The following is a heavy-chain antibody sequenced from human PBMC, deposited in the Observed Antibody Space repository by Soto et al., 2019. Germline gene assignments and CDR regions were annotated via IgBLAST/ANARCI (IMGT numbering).Heavy chain of an antibody. Sequence: QVQLVQSGAEVKKPGSSVKVSCKASGGTFSSYAISWVRQAPGQGLEWMGGIIPIFGTANYAQKFQGRVTITADESTSTAYMELSSLRSEDTAVYYCARAPRYCSGGSCYPEWYYYGMDVWGQGPTVTVSS. V-gene: IGHV1-69*01. J-gene: IGHJ6*02. CDR1: GGTFSSYA. CDR2: IIPIFGTA. D-gene: IGHD2-15*01. CDR3: ARAPRYCSGGSCYPEWYYYGMDV.